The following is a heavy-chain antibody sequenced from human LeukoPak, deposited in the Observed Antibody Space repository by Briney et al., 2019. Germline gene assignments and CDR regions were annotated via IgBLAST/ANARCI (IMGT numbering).Heavy chain of an antibody. CDR3: GRDLLYIVGATKLSYYYYGMDV. D-gene: IGHD1-26*01. V-gene: IGHV4-59*12. Sequence: SETLSLTCTVSGGSISGYYWSWIRQPPGKGLEWIGYIYYTGVTSYNPSLESRLTISVDTSKSQFSLKLNSVTAADTAVYYCGRDLLYIVGATKLSYYYYGMDVWGQGTTVTVSS. CDR1: GGSISGYY. CDR2: IYYTGVT. J-gene: IGHJ6*02.